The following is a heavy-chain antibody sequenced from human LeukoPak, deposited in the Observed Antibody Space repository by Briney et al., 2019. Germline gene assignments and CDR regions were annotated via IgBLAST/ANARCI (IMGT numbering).Heavy chain of an antibody. CDR2: INPNSGGT. CDR3: ARVGGGKSEYFDY. V-gene: IGHV1-2*06. CDR1: GYTFTGYY. D-gene: IGHD4-23*01. Sequence: GASVKVSCKASGYTFTGYYMHWVRQAPGQGLEWMGRINPNSGGTNYAQKFQGRVTMTRDTSISTAYMELSRLRSDDTAVYYCARVGGGKSEYFDYWGQGTLVTVSS. J-gene: IGHJ4*02.